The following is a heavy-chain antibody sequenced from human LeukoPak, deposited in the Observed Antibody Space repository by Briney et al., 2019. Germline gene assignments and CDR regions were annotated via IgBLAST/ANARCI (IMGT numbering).Heavy chain of an antibody. Sequence: PSETLSLTCTVSGGSISSGGYYWSWIRQHPGKGLEWIGYIYYSGSTYYNPSLKSRVTISVDTSKNQFSLKLSSVTAADTAVYYCARALDSYDSSGYSYFDYWGQGTLVTVSS. D-gene: IGHD3-22*01. J-gene: IGHJ4*02. CDR2: IYYSGST. CDR1: GGSISSGGYY. V-gene: IGHV4-31*03. CDR3: ARALDSYDSSGYSYFDY.